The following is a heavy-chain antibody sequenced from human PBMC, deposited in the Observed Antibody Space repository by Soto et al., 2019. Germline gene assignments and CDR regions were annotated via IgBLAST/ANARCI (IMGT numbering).Heavy chain of an antibody. CDR2: ISSNSAYI. CDR3: TRDASRDSSARGWFDP. J-gene: IGHJ5*02. D-gene: IGHD6-13*01. V-gene: IGHV3-21*01. Sequence: GGSLLLSCASSGFTFRILTMNWVRQAPGKGLEWVSTISSNSAYIYYTDALRGRFTISRDNAKNSLHLQMNSLRAEDTAVYYCTRDASRDSSARGWFDPWGQGTLVTAPQ. CDR1: GFTFRILT.